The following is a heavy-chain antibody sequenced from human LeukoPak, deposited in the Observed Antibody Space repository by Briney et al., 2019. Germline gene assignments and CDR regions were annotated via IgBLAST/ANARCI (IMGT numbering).Heavy chain of an antibody. CDR3: AKDKAPTWIQLWFDY. CDR2: ISGSGGST. V-gene: IGHV3-23*01. J-gene: IGHJ4*02. Sequence: GGSLRLSCAASGFTFSSYAMSWVRQAPGKGLEWVSAISGSGGSTYYADSVKGRFTISRDNSKNTLYLQMNSLRAEDTAVYYCAKDKAPTWIQLWFDYWGQGTLVTVSS. CDR1: GFTFSSYA. D-gene: IGHD5-18*01.